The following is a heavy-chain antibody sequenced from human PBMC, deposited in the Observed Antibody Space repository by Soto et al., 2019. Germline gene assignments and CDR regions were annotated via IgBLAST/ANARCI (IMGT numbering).Heavy chain of an antibody. D-gene: IGHD3-3*01. J-gene: IGHJ6*04. CDR1: GFSFSSYD. Sequence: EEQLVQSGGGLVQPGGSLRLSCAASGFSFSSYDLFWVRQAPGKGLEYVSAASRNGINTYYANSVKGRFTISRDNSKNIMYLQMGTLRAEDMAVYYCAITYYDFDVWGKGTTVIVSS. V-gene: IGHV3-64*01. CDR2: ASRNGINT. CDR3: AITYYDFDV.